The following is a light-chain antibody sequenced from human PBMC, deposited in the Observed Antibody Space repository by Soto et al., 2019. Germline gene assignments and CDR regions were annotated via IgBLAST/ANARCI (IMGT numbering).Light chain of an antibody. J-gene: IGKJ4*01. CDR1: QDITNW. Sequence: DIPMTQSPSSVSASVGDSVTITCRATQDITNWVDWYQQKPGKAPKLLISAASTLQSGVPRRFSGSGSGTDFTLIISSLQPEDVATYFCQQGDSFPFTFGGGTKVEIK. V-gene: IGKV1-12*01. CDR2: AAS. CDR3: QQGDSFPFT.